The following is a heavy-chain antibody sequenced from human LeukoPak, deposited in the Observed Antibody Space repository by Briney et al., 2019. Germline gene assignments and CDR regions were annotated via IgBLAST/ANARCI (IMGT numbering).Heavy chain of an antibody. D-gene: IGHD3-16*02. J-gene: IGHJ4*02. CDR2: ISWNSGSI. CDR3: ARDGYYDYVWGSYRWDFDY. CDR1: GFTFDNYA. Sequence: GGSLRLSCAASGFTFDNYAMHWVRQAPGRGLEWVSGISWNSGSIDYADSVKGRFTISRDNAKNSLYLQMNSLRAEDTAVYYCARDGYYDYVWGSYRWDFDYWGQGTLVTVSS. V-gene: IGHV3-9*01.